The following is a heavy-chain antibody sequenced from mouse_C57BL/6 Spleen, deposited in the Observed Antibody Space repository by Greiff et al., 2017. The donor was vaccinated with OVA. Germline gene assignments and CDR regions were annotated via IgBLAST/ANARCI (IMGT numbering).Heavy chain of an antibody. Sequence: VMLVESGPELVKPGASVKISCKASGYAFSSSWMNWVKQRPGKGLEWIGRIYPGDGDTNYNGKFKGKATLTADKSSSTAYMQLSSLTSEDSAVYFCARSYYSNVYYAMDYWGQGTSVTVSS. D-gene: IGHD2-5*01. CDR2: IYPGDGDT. CDR3: ARSYYSNVYYAMDY. J-gene: IGHJ4*01. CDR1: GYAFSSSW. V-gene: IGHV1-82*01.